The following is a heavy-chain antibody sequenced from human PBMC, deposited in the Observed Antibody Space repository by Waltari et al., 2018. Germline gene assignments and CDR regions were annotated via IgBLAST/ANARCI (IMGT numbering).Heavy chain of an antibody. Sequence: EVQLVESGGGLVQPGGSLRVSCTASGFTFSSYWLHWVRQVPGKGLVWVSRMKSDGSGTSYADSAKGRFTISRDNAKNTLFLQMNSLRGEDTAVYYCASGNSHAFDLWGQGTMVTVSS. CDR2: MKSDGSGT. J-gene: IGHJ3*01. CDR1: GFTFSSYW. CDR3: ASGNSHAFDL. D-gene: IGHD1-7*01. V-gene: IGHV3-74*01.